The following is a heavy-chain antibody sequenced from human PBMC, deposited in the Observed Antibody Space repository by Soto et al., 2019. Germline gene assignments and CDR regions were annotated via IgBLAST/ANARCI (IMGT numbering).Heavy chain of an antibody. V-gene: IGHV4-59*01. CDR1: GGSMRNYF. J-gene: IGHJ4*02. CDR3: AAGEASSRNLAPYYLDF. CDR2: IHYSGTT. Sequence: SETLSLTCTVSGGSMRNYFWTWIRQPPGKGLEWIGYIHYSGTTSFFPSYNPSLRSRVTISEDTSKNQFSLKLLSVTTADTAVYFCAAGEASSRNLAPYYLDFWGQGTLVTGSS. D-gene: IGHD6-13*01.